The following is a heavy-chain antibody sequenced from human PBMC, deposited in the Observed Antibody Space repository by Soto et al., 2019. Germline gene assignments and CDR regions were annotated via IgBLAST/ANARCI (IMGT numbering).Heavy chain of an antibody. J-gene: IGHJ6*02. Sequence: GGSLRLSCAASGFTFSNYAMHWVRQAPGKGLEWVAAISTDGSSKYQADSVKGRFTISRDNSKNMLYAQMNSLRGEDTAVYYCAREFPGHRMDVWGQGTTVTVSS. CDR2: ISTDGSSK. CDR1: GFTFSNYA. CDR3: AREFPGHRMDV. V-gene: IGHV3-30-3*01.